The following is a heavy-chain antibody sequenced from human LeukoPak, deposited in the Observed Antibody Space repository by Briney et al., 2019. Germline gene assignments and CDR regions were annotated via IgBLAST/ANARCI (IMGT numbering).Heavy chain of an antibody. D-gene: IGHD3-3*01. CDR2: ISGTSGRT. CDR1: GFTFSNYA. CDR3: AKRAIFGVVAYFDY. V-gene: IGHV3-23*01. Sequence: GGSLRLSCAASGFTFSNYAMDWVRQAPGKGLEWVSAISGTSGRTYYADSVKGRFTIPRDNSKNTLYLQMNGLRAEDTAVYYCAKRAIFGVVAYFDYWGQGTLVTVSS. J-gene: IGHJ4*02.